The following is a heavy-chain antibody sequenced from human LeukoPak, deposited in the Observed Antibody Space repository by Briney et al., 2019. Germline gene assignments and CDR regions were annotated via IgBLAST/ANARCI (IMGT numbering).Heavy chain of an antibody. CDR2: MNPNSGNT. CDR1: GYTFTSYD. Sequence: ASVTVSCTASGYTFTSYDIDSVRQAAGQGREGMGWMNPNSGNTGYAHKFQGRGTMTRNTSISTAYMELSSLRSEDTAVYYCARGARRYANWFDPWGQGTLVTVSS. J-gene: IGHJ5*02. CDR3: ARGARRYANWFDP. D-gene: IGHD1-1*01. V-gene: IGHV1-8*01.